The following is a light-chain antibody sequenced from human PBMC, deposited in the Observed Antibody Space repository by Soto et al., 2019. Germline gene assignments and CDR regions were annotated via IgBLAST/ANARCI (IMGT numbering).Light chain of an antibody. CDR2: GAS. Sequence: DIQMTQSPSSLAASVGDRVTISCRASQGIANYLAWYQQKPGKVPKLLIFGASTLQSGVSSRFTGSGSGTDFTLTVSSLQPDDFATYYGQTYICFLFTFGPVTKVDIK. CDR3: QTYICFLFT. V-gene: IGKV1-27*01. CDR1: QGIANY. J-gene: IGKJ3*01.